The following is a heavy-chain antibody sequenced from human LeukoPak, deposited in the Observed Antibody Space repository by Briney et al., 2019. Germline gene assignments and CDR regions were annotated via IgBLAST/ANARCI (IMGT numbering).Heavy chain of an antibody. V-gene: IGHV3-53*01. D-gene: IGHD4-17*01. Sequence: PGGSLRLSCAASGFTVSSNYMSWVRQAPGKGLEWVSVIYSGGSTYYADSVKGRFTISRDNSKNTLYLQMNSLRAEDTAVYYCARDYGDYVNAFDIWGQGTMVTVPS. J-gene: IGHJ3*02. CDR2: IYSGGST. CDR3: ARDYGDYVNAFDI. CDR1: GFTVSSNY.